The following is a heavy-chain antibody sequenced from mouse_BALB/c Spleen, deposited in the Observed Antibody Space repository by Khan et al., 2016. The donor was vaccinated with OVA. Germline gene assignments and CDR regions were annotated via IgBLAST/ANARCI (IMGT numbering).Heavy chain of an antibody. CDR2: IYPGTDNT. V-gene: IGHV1S132*01. D-gene: IGHD3-2*02. Sequence: VQLQQSGAELVRPGTSVKLSCKTSGYIFTSYWIHWVRQRTGQGLEWIARIYPGTDNTYYNEKLKDRATLTADRSSSTAYMQLNILKSEDSAVYFCTREEALYYFDYWGQGTTLTVSA. CDR1: GYIFTSYW. CDR3: TREEALYYFDY. J-gene: IGHJ2*01.